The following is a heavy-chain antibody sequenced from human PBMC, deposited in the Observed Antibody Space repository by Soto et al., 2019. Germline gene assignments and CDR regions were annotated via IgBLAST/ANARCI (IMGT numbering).Heavy chain of an antibody. Sequence: EVQLVESGGGLVKPGGSLRLSCAASGFTFSNAWMNWVRQAPGKGLEWVGRIKSKTDGGTTDYAAPVKGRFTISRDDSKNTLYLQMNSLKTEDTAVYYCTTAGRYCGGDCYSEVGYWGQGTLVTVSS. CDR2: IKSKTDGGTT. CDR3: TTAGRYCGGDCYSEVGY. J-gene: IGHJ4*02. V-gene: IGHV3-15*07. D-gene: IGHD2-21*02. CDR1: GFTFSNAW.